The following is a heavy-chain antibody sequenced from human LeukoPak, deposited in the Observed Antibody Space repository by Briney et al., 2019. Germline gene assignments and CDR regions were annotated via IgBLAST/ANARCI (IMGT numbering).Heavy chain of an antibody. V-gene: IGHV3-21*01. CDR1: GFTFSSYS. CDR2: ISSSSSYI. CDR3: ARGRDGYNYFDY. Sequence: GGSLRLSCAASGFTFSSYSMNWVRQAPGKGLEWFSSISSSSSYIYYADSVKGRFTISRDNAKNSLYLQMNSLRAEDTAVYYCARGRDGYNYFDYWGQGTLVTVSS. J-gene: IGHJ4*02. D-gene: IGHD5-24*01.